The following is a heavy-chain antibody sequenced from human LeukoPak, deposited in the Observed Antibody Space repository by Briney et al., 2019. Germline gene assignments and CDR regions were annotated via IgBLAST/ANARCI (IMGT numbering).Heavy chain of an antibody. CDR3: ARAFVAATPVR. CDR2: INSDGSST. Sequence: GGSLRLSCAASGFTFSSYWMHWVRHAPGKGLVWVSRINSDGSSTSYADSVKGRFTISRDNAKNTLYLQMNSLRAEDTAVYYCARAFVAATPVRWGQGTLVTVSS. D-gene: IGHD2-15*01. CDR1: GFTFSSYW. J-gene: IGHJ4*02. V-gene: IGHV3-74*01.